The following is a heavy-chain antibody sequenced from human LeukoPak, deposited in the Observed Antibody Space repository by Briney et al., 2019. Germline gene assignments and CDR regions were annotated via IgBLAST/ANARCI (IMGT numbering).Heavy chain of an antibody. V-gene: IGHV4-34*01. CDR2: INHSGST. J-gene: IGHJ6*02. CDR3: ARLGKYCSSTSCHYYYGMDV. CDR1: GGSFIGYC. D-gene: IGHD2-2*01. Sequence: SETLSLTCAVYGGSFIGYCWSWIRQPPGKGLEWIGEINHSGSTNYNPSLKSRVTISVDTSKNQFSLKLSSVTAADTAVYYCARLGKYCSSTSCHYYYGMDVWGQATTVTVSS.